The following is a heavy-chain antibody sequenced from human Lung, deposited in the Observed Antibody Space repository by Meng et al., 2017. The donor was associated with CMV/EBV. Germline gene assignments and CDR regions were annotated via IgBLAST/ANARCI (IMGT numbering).Heavy chain of an antibody. CDR3: ARGEFRSSSSLYY. CDR1: GFTFGDYP. J-gene: IGHJ4*02. D-gene: IGHD6-6*01. Sequence: GGSLRLSCTGSGFTFGDYPMTWVRQAPGKGLEWIGFIRNKGYGGTTEYAASVKGRFTISRDDSRSIAYLQMNSLKIEDTAVYFCARGEFRSSSSLYYWGQGTXVTVYS. V-gene: IGHV3-49*04. CDR2: IRNKGYGGTT.